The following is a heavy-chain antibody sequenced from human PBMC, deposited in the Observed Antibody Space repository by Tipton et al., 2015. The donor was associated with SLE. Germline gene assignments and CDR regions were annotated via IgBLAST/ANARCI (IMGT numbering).Heavy chain of an antibody. D-gene: IGHD3-3*01. J-gene: IGHJ6*04. V-gene: IGHV3-48*03. CDR2: ISSSGSAI. CDR3: ARDADKFYDFWSGSYRGAGMDV. Sequence: SLRLSCEASGFTFSSYEMNWVRQAPGKGLEWVSYISSSGSAIYYADSVKGRFTISRDNANNSLYLQMNSLRAEDTAVYHCARDADKFYDFWSGSYRGAGMDVWGKGTTVTVSP. CDR1: GFTFSSYE.